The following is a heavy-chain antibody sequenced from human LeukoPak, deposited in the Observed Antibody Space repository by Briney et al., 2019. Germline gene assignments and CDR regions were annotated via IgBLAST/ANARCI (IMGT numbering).Heavy chain of an antibody. CDR3: AKGNTAMVTVFDY. D-gene: IGHD5-18*01. J-gene: IGHJ4*02. CDR2: IRSKTDGGTA. Sequence: GGSLRLSCEASGFNFNKAWMSWVRQTPGKGLEWVAHIRSKTDGGTADYAAPVKGRFTISRDDSKNTLYLQMNSLKTEDTAVYYCAKGNTAMVTVFDYWGQGTLVTVSS. V-gene: IGHV3-15*01. CDR1: GFNFNKAW.